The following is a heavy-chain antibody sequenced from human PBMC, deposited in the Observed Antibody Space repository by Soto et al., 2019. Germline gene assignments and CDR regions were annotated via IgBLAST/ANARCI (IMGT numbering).Heavy chain of an antibody. CDR3: AKDSAIVAISTAIGQQLDT. CDR2: ISGSGGTS. Sequence: PGGSLRLSCAASGFTFSHYAMTWVRQGPGKGLEWVSVISGSGGTSYYADSVKGRFTISRDNPKKMLYLQMNSLRGEDTAIYYCAKDSAIVAISTAIGQQLDTWGQGPRVTVSS. V-gene: IGHV3-23*01. D-gene: IGHD2-21*01. J-gene: IGHJ5*02. CDR1: GFTFSHYA.